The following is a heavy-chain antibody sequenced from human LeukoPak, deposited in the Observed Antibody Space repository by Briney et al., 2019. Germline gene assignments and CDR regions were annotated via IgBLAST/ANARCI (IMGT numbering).Heavy chain of an antibody. J-gene: IGHJ5*02. V-gene: IGHV3-74*01. Sequence: GGSLRLSCTASGFTFSSHWMNWVRQAPGKGLGWVSRINFDGSSTNYADSVRGRFTISRDNAKDTLYLQINRLRAEDTAVYYCARGITGMYYYDPWGQGTLVTVSS. CDR2: INFDGSST. CDR3: ARGITGMYYYDP. CDR1: GFTFSSHW. D-gene: IGHD3-10*01.